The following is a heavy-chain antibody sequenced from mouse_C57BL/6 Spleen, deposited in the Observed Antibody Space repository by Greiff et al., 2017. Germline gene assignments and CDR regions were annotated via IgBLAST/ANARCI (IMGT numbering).Heavy chain of an antibody. Sequence: VQLQQSGPELVKPGASVKISCKASGYSFTGYYMNWVKQSPEKSLEWIGEINPSTGGTTYNQKFKAKATLTVDKSSSTAYMQLKSLTSEDSAVYYCARGDYYGRAYWGQGTLVTVSA. CDR1: GYSFTGYY. V-gene: IGHV1-42*01. J-gene: IGHJ3*01. D-gene: IGHD1-1*01. CDR3: ARGDYYGRAY. CDR2: INPSTGGT.